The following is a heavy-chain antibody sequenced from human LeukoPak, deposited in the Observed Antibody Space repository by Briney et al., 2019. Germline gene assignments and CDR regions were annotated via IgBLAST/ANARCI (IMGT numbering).Heavy chain of an antibody. CDR2: INPNSGGT. CDR1: GYTFTTYS. CDR3: ARDREYYDSSGYYGD. D-gene: IGHD3-22*01. J-gene: IGHJ4*02. V-gene: IGHV1-2*02. Sequence: ASVKVSCKASGYTFTTYSMHWVRQAPGQGLEWMGWINPNSGGTNYAQKFQGRVTMTRDTSISTAYMELSRLRSDDTAVYYCARDREYYDSSGYYGDWGQGTLVTVSS.